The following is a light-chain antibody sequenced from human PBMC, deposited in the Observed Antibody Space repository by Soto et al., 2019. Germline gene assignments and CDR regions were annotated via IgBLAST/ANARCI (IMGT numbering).Light chain of an antibody. V-gene: IGKV3-20*01. CDR2: GAS. Sequence: EIVLTQSPGTLPFSPGERATLSCRASQSVRSSNLAWYQQKPGQPPRLLIYGASSRATGIPDRFSGSGSGTDFTLTISRLEPEDVAVYYCQQYGSSPRTFGQGTKVDIK. J-gene: IGKJ1*01. CDR1: QSVRSSN. CDR3: QQYGSSPRT.